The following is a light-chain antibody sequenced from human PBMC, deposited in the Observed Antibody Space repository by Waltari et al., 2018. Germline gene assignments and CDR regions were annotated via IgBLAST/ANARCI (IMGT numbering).Light chain of an antibody. J-gene: IGLJ2*01. CDR3: GSYAGHNNIGV. CDR2: EVS. V-gene: IGLV2-8*01. CDR1: SSDIGTYNY. Sequence: QSALTQPPSASGSPGQSVTISCAGTSSDIGTYNYVSWYQQHPGKAPKLIIYEVSKRPSGVPDRFSGSKSGNTASLTVSGVQAEDEADYYCGSYAGHNNIGVFGGGTKLTVL.